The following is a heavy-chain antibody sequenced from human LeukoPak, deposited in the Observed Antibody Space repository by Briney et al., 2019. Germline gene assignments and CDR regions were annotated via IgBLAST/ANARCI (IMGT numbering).Heavy chain of an antibody. V-gene: IGHV4-4*08. CDR1: GGSISSYY. CDR2: IYYSGST. CDR3: AREDTAMVMGLYYYGMDV. Sequence: SETLSLTCTVSGGSISSYYWSWIRQPPGKGLEWIGYIYYSGSTYYNPSLKSRVTISVDTSKNQFSLKLSSVTAADTAVYYCAREDTAMVMGLYYYGMDVWGQGTTVTVSS. D-gene: IGHD5-18*01. J-gene: IGHJ6*02.